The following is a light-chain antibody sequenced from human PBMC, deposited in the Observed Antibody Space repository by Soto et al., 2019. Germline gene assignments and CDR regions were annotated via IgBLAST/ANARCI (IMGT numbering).Light chain of an antibody. Sequence: EIVLTQSPATLSLSPGDRATLSCRATQSFRSSLAWYLQQPGQAPRLLIYDASKRATGIPARFSGSGSGTDFTLTISSLEPKDFAVYYCQQRSNWPGTFGQGTKVDI. CDR1: QSFRSS. V-gene: IGKV3-11*01. CDR3: QQRSNWPGT. J-gene: IGKJ1*01. CDR2: DAS.